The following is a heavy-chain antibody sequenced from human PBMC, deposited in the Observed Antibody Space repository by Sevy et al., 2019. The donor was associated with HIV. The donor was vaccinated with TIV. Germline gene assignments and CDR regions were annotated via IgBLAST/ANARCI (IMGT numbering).Heavy chain of an antibody. Sequence: SETLSLTCAVYGGSFSGYYWSWIRQPPGKGLEWIGEINHSGGTNYNPSLKSRVTISVDTTKNQFSLKLNSVAAADTAVYYCARHCAGSSCSHAFDIWGQGTMVTVSS. CDR1: GGSFSGYY. CDR2: INHSGGT. J-gene: IGHJ3*02. CDR3: ARHCAGSSCSHAFDI. V-gene: IGHV4-34*01. D-gene: IGHD2-15*01.